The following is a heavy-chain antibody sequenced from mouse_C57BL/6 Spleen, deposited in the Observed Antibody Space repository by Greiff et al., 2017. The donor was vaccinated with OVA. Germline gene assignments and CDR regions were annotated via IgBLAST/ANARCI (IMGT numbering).Heavy chain of an antibody. J-gene: IGHJ2*01. V-gene: IGHV1-4*01. Sequence: QVQLQQSGAELARPGASVKMSCKASGYTFTSYTMHWVHQRPGQGLEWIGYINPSSGYTKYNQTFTDKVTLTVDKSSSTAYMQLSSLTSEDSAVYYCARSLYYGSSPYYVDDWGKGTALTVSS. CDR3: ARSLYYGSSPYYVDD. CDR2: INPSSGYT. D-gene: IGHD1-1*01. CDR1: GYTFTSYT.